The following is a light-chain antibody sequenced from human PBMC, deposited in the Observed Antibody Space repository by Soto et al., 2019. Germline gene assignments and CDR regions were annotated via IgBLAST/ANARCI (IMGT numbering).Light chain of an antibody. Sequence: DIQMTQSPSTLSASVGDRVTITCRASQSISSWLAWYQQKPGKAPKLLIYKASSLESGVPSRFSGSGSGTAFTLTISSLQPDDFATYYCQQYNSDSRTFGQGPKVEIK. CDR2: KAS. CDR3: QQYNSDSRT. J-gene: IGKJ1*01. CDR1: QSISSW. V-gene: IGKV1-5*03.